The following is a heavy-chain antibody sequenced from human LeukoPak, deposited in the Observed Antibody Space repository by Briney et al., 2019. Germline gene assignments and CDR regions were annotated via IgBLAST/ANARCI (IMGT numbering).Heavy chain of an antibody. J-gene: IGHJ6*01. Sequence: ASLKLSCTASGFTFTSYGISWVRQAPGQGLEWMGWISTYNGNTNYAQTLQGRVTMTTDKATSTPYMELSSLRCEDTAGYYCSTTVDPDSFHIYCWGQRTTVTVSS. V-gene: IGHV1-18*04. CDR1: GFTFTSYG. CDR2: ISTYNGNT. CDR3: STTVDPDSFHIYC. D-gene: IGHD2-21*01.